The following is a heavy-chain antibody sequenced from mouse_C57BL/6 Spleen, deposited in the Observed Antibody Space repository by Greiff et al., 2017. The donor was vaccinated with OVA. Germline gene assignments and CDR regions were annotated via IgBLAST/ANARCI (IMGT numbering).Heavy chain of an antibody. D-gene: IGHD2-3*01. CDR2: FYPRSGNT. V-gene: IGHV1-81*01. Sequence: QQLGAELARPGAPVKLSCKAPGSPFPTSGLSWVKQRTGQGLEWFGEFYPRSGNTYHNEKFKGKATLTADKSASTAYMELRSLTSEDSAVYFCAGDDPFSYWGQGTLVTVSA. CDR3: AGDDPFSY. CDR1: GSPFPTSG. J-gene: IGHJ3*01.